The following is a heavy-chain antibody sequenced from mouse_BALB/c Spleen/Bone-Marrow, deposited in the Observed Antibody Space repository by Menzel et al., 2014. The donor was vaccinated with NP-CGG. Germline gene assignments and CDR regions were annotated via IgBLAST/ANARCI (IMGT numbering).Heavy chain of an antibody. J-gene: IGHJ2*01. Sequence: VQLKQSGGDLVKPGGSLKLSCVASGFTFSSYGIPWVRQTPDKRLEWVATISSGGSSTYYPASVKGRFTISRDNAKSTLYLQMSSLNSEDTAMYYCTRRPLQANSYFDCWGQGTTLTVSS. CDR1: GFTFSSYG. CDR3: TRRPLQANSYFDC. CDR2: ISSGGSST. D-gene: IGHD3-2*02. V-gene: IGHV5-6*01.